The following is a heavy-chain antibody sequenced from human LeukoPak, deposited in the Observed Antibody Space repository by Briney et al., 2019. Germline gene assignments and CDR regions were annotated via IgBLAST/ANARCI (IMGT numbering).Heavy chain of an antibody. J-gene: IGHJ4*02. CDR1: GFTFSSYA. CDR3: ARDKYYDILTGPFDY. V-gene: IGHV3-30-3*01. Sequence: GGSLRLCCSASGFTFSSYAMHWVRQAPGKGLEWVAVISYDGSNKYYADSVKGRFTISRDNSKNTLYLQMNGLRAEDTAVYYCARDKYYDILTGPFDYWGQGTLVTVSS. D-gene: IGHD3-9*01. CDR2: ISYDGSNK.